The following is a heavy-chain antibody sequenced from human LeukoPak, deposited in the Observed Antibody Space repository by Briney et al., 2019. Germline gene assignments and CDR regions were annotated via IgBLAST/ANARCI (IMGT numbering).Heavy chain of an antibody. V-gene: IGHV3-48*03. Sequence: GGSLRLSCAASGFIFSSYDMNWVRQAPGQGLEWVSYVSSSSSTIHYADSVKGRFTISRDNAKNSLYLQMSILRAEDTAVYYCARGWRQRRDGLTGIFDNWGQGTLVTVSS. CDR1: GFIFSSYD. D-gene: IGHD5-24*01. CDR3: ARGWRQRRDGLTGIFDN. CDR2: VSSSSSTI. J-gene: IGHJ4*02.